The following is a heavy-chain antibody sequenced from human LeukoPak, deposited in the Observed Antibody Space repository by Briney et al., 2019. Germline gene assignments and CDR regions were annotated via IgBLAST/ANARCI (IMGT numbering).Heavy chain of an antibody. CDR3: AKDNLLGFGSGYDGAFDY. Sequence: PGGSLRLSCAASGFTFDDYATHWVRQAPGKGLEWVSLISGDGGSTYYADSVKGRFTISRDNSKNSLYLQINSLRTEDTALYYCAKDNLLGFGSGYDGAFDYWGQGTLVTVSS. CDR1: GFTFDDYA. D-gene: IGHD5-12*01. J-gene: IGHJ4*02. CDR2: ISGDGGST. V-gene: IGHV3-43*02.